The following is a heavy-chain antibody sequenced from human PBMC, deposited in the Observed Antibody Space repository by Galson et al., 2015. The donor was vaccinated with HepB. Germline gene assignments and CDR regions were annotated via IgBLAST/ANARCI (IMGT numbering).Heavy chain of an antibody. J-gene: IGHJ4*02. V-gene: IGHV3-33*01. CDR3: ASQAH. CDR2: IRCDGSNK. CDR1: GFTFSSYG. Sequence: SLRLSCAASGFTFSSYGMHWVRQAPGKGLEWVAGIRCDGSNKDYADSVKGRFAISRDNSKNTLYLQMDSLRAEDTAVYYCASQAHWGQGTLVTVSS.